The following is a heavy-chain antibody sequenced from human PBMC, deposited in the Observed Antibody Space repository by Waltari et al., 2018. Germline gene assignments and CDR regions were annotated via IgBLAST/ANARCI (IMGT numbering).Heavy chain of an antibody. J-gene: IGHJ4*02. D-gene: IGHD2-2*03. CDR2: IYYSGST. CDR3: ARLGYCSSTSCYAGGNFDY. V-gene: IGHV4-39*01. CDR1: GGSISSSSYY. Sequence: QLQLQESGPGLVKPSETLSLTCTVSGGSISSSSYYWGWIRQPPGKGLEWIGSIYYSGSTYSNPSLKSRVTISVDTSKNQFSLKLSSVTAADTAVYYCARLGYCSSTSCYAGGNFDYWGQGTLVTVSS.